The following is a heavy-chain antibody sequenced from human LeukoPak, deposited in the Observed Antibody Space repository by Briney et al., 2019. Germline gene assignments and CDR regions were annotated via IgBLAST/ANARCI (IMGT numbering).Heavy chain of an antibody. D-gene: IGHD6-13*01. V-gene: IGHV3-9*01. CDR1: GFTFDDYA. Sequence: GRSLRLSCAASGFTFDDYAMHWVRQAPGKGLEWVPGISWNSATIGYADSVKGRFTISRENAKNSLYLQMNSLRAEDSAFYYCAKGDRSSYYSFDYWGQGTLVTVSS. CDR3: AKGDRSSYYSFDY. CDR2: ISWNSATI. J-gene: IGHJ4*02.